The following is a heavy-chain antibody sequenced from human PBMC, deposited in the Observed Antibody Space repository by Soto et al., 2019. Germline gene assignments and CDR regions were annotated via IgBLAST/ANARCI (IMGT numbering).Heavy chain of an antibody. V-gene: IGHV4-4*02. CDR3: AREGSDHRPDY. D-gene: IGHD3-10*01. CDR2: MFASGSS. J-gene: IGHJ4*02. CDR1: GDSISSPNW. Sequence: SETLSLTCAVSGDSISSPNWWSWYRQPPGKGLELIGEMFASGSSNYNPSLNGRVTISLDTSKNHFSLKLTSLTAADTAIYYCAREGSDHRPDYWGQGIPVTVSS.